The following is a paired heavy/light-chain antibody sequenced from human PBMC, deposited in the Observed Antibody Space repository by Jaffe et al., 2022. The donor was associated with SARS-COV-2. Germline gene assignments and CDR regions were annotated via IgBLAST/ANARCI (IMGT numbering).Heavy chain of an antibody. Sequence: QVQLQESGPGLVKPSETLSLTCTVSGGSISSYYWSWIRQPPGKGLEFIGYIYYTGSTNYNPSLKSRVTISIDTSKNQFSLNLSSVTAADTAIYYCARRAAAAAFDVWGQGTMVTVSS. CDR2: IYYTGST. CDR3: ARRAAAAAFDV. J-gene: IGHJ3*01. V-gene: IGHV4-59*01. D-gene: IGHD2-2*01. CDR1: GGSISSYY.
Light chain of an antibody. V-gene: IGKV4-1*01. J-gene: IGKJ1*01. CDR1: QSVLYSSNNKNY. CDR2: WAS. Sequence: DIVMTQSPDSLALSLGERATINCKSSQSVLYSSNNKNYLAWYRQKPGQPPKLLIYWASTRESGVPDRFSGSGSGTDFTLTISSLQAEDVAVYYCQQYYSPPWTFGQGTKVEIK. CDR3: QQYYSPPWT.